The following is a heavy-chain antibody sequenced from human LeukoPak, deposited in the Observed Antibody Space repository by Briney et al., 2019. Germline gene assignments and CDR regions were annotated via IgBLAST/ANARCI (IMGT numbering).Heavy chain of an antibody. Sequence: SETLSLTCIVSGDSINSYYWTWIRQPPGKGLEWIGFMYSSGSPNYNPSLKSRVTISLDPSKNQFSLRLSSVTAADTAVYYCARAPLSNLYDECGYYYPFDYWGQGTLVTVSS. V-gene: IGHV4-59*01. CDR1: GDSINSYY. CDR3: ARAPLSNLYDECGYYYPFDY. D-gene: IGHD3-22*01. J-gene: IGHJ4*02. CDR2: MYSSGSP.